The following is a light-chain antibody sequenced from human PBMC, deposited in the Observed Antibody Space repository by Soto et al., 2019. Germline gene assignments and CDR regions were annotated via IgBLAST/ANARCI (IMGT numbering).Light chain of an antibody. CDR3: QTWGTGIRV. CDR1: RAHSGYA. J-gene: IGLJ3*02. V-gene: IGLV4-69*01. Sequence: QLVLTKSPSASASLGASVKLTCSLSRAHSGYAIAWHQQQPEKGPRHLMNLGSDGSHRKGDGIPDRFSGSSSGAERYLTISSLQSEDEADYYCQTWGTGIRVFGGGTKLTVL. CDR2: LGSDGSH.